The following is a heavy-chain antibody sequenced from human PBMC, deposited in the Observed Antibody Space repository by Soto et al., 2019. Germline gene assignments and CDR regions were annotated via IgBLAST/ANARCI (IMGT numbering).Heavy chain of an antibody. CDR3: AKGPPSYDFWRQNWFDP. D-gene: IGHD3-3*01. CDR2: ISGSGGST. Sequence: EVQLLESGGGLVQPGGSLRLSCAASGFTFSSYAMSWVRQAPGKGLEWVSAISGSGGSTYYADSVKGRFTISRDNSKNTLYLQMNSLRAEDTAVYYCAKGPPSYDFWRQNWFDPWGQGTLVTVSS. V-gene: IGHV3-23*01. CDR1: GFTFSSYA. J-gene: IGHJ5*02.